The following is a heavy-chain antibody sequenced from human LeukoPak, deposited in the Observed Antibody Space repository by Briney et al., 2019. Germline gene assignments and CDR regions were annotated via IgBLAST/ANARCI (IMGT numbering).Heavy chain of an antibody. V-gene: IGHV3-23*01. J-gene: IGHJ6*04. D-gene: IGHD3-10*02. Sequence: GGSLRLSCAVSGFTFNNYGMSWVRQAPGKGLEWVSAISGSGFNTYYADSVKGRFTISRDNSKNTLYLQMNSPRAEDTAVYYCAELGITMIGGVWGKGTTVTISS. CDR3: AELGITMIGGV. CDR1: GFTFNNYG. CDR2: ISGSGFNT.